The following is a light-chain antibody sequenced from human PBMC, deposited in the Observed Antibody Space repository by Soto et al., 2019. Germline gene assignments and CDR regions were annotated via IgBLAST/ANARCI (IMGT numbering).Light chain of an antibody. CDR3: SSSTSSGTLV. V-gene: IGLV2-14*01. Sequence: QSALTQPASVSGSPGQSITISCTGTTSDVGGYNYVSWHQQHPGKASKLKIHGVRYRPSGVSNRFSCSKSGNTDSLPISCLPAEDEADYYCSSSTSSGTLVFGGGTKLTVL. J-gene: IGLJ3*02. CDR1: TSDVGGYNY. CDR2: GVR.